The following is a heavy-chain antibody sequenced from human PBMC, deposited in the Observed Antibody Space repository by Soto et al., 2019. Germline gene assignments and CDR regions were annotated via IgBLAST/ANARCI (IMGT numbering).Heavy chain of an antibody. CDR1: GGSFSGYY. D-gene: IGHD2-8*02. V-gene: IGHV4-34*01. CDR3: ARDKITGLFDY. CDR2: INHSGST. J-gene: IGHJ4*02. Sequence: PSETLSLTCAVYGGSFSGYYWTWIRQPPGTGLEWIGEINHSGSTNYNPSLKSRVTISVDTSKNQFSLKLTSVTASDTAVYYCARDKITGLFDYWGQGTLVTVSS.